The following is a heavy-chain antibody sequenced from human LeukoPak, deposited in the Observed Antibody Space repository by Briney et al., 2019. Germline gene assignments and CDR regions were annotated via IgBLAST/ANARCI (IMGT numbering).Heavy chain of an antibody. Sequence: PSETLSLTCAVYGGSFSGYYWSWIRQPPGKGLEWIGEINHSGSANYNPSLKSRATISVDTSKNQFSLKLSSVTAADTAVYYCARAPLYYDFWSGPPALFDYWGQGTLVTVSS. J-gene: IGHJ4*02. D-gene: IGHD3-3*01. CDR2: INHSGSA. CDR1: GGSFSGYY. CDR3: ARAPLYYDFWSGPPALFDY. V-gene: IGHV4-34*01.